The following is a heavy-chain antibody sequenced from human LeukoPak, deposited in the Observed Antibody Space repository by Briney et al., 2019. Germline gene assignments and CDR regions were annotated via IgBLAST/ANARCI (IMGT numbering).Heavy chain of an antibody. Sequence: GGSLRLSCAASGFTFTTYWMHWVRQAPGKGLVWVSHINSDGSITSYADSVKGRFTISRDNAKNTLYLQMNSLRAEDTAVYYCARAGSGYYRNFDYWGQGTLVTVSS. CDR1: GFTFTTYW. D-gene: IGHD3-22*01. CDR3: ARAGSGYYRNFDY. CDR2: INSDGSIT. J-gene: IGHJ4*02. V-gene: IGHV3-74*01.